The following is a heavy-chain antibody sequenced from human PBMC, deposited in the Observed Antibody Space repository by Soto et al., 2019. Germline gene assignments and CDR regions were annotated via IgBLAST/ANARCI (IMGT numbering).Heavy chain of an antibody. J-gene: IGHJ5*02. D-gene: IGHD4-4*01. CDR2: INHSGST. CDR1: GGSFSGYY. Sequence: SETLSLTCAVYGGSFSGYYWSWIRQPPGKGLEWIGEINHSGSTNYNPSLKSRVTISVDTSKNQFSLKLSSVTAADTAVYYCARGPLGDTVTTLGWFDPWGQGTLVTVSS. V-gene: IGHV4-34*01. CDR3: ARGPLGDTVTTLGWFDP.